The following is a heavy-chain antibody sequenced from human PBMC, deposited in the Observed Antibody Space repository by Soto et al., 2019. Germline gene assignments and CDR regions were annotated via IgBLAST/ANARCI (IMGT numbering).Heavy chain of an antibody. CDR3: AKDARYKVTPSDWFDP. D-gene: IGHD4-4*01. Sequence: EVQLLESGGGLVQPGGSLRLSCAASGFTFSSYAMSWVRQAPGKGLEWVSAISGSGGSTYYADSVKGRFTISRDNSKNTLYLQMNSLRAEDTAVYYCAKDARYKVTPSDWFDPWGQGTLVTVSS. V-gene: IGHV3-23*01. J-gene: IGHJ5*02. CDR1: GFTFSSYA. CDR2: ISGSGGST.